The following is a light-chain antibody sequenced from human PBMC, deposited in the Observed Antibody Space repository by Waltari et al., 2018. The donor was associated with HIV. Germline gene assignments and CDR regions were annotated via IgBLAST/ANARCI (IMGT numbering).Light chain of an antibody. V-gene: IGLV1-36*01. CDR1: SSNIGTNA. Sequence: QSVLTQPPSVSEAPRQRVTISCSGSSSNIGTNAVTWYQQVPGKAPKLLIDYDDLLSSGVSDRFSGSKSGTSASLAIRGLQSEDEAEYYCAAWDDYLNGYVFGSGTKVTVL. CDR2: YDD. CDR3: AAWDDYLNGYV. J-gene: IGLJ1*01.